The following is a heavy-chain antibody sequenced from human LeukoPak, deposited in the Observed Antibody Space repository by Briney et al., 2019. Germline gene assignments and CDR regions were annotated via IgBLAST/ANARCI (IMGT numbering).Heavy chain of an antibody. CDR2: IIPIFGTA. V-gene: IGHV1-69*13. CDR3: ARPGNPTVTTPFDY. J-gene: IGHJ4*02. CDR1: GYTFTSYG. D-gene: IGHD4-11*01. Sequence: GASVKVSCKASGYTFTSYGISWVRQAPGQGLEWMGGIIPIFGTANYAQKFQGRVTITADESTSTAYMELSSLRSEDTAVYYCARPGNPTVTTPFDYWGQGTLVTVSS.